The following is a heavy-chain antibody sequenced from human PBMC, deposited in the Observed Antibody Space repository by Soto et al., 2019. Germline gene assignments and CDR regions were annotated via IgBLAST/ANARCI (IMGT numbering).Heavy chain of an antibody. CDR2: IYWNDDK. Sequence: SGPTLVNPTPTLTLTCIFSGFSLRTSGVGVGWIRQSPGKALEWLGFIYWNDDKRYSPSLKSRLTITKDTSKNQVVLTMTNMDPVDTATYYCAKSGSSGWYGWFDPWGQGTRVTVSS. D-gene: IGHD6-19*01. CDR1: GFSLRTSGVG. CDR3: AKSGSSGWYGWFDP. J-gene: IGHJ5*02. V-gene: IGHV2-5*01.